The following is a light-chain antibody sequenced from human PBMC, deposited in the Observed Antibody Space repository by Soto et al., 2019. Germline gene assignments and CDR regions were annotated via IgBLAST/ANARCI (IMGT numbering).Light chain of an antibody. CDR3: AAWDDSLNGWV. CDR2: SNY. V-gene: IGLV1-44*01. Sequence: QPVLTQPPSASGTPGQRVTISCSGSSSNIGSNPVNWYQQLPGTAPKLLIYSNYQRPSGVPDRFSGSKSATSASLAISGLQSEDEADYYCAAWDDSLNGWVFGGGTKLTVL. J-gene: IGLJ3*02. CDR1: SSNIGSNP.